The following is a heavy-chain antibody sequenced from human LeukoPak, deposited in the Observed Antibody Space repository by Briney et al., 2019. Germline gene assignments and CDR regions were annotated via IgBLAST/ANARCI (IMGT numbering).Heavy chain of an antibody. CDR1: GFTSSGSE. V-gene: IGHV3-48*03. Sequence: GGSLRLSCAASGFTSSGSEMNRVRQAPGRGLEWVSGISSSCGSIYYADSVQGRFTISRDNAKKSLHLQMNSLRAEDTAVYYCAAAGFDYWGQGTLVTVSS. CDR2: ISSSCGSI. J-gene: IGHJ4*02. CDR3: AAAGFDY.